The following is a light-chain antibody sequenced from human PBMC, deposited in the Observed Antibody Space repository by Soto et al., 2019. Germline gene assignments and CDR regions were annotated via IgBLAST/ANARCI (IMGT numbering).Light chain of an antibody. V-gene: IGLV2-14*01. CDR3: SSYTSSSTLV. Sequence: QSALTQPASVSGSPGQSITISCTGTSSDVGYYNYVSWYQQHPGKAPKLMIYEVSNRPSGVSNRFSASKSGNTASLTISGLKAEDEADYYCSSYTSSSTLVFGTGTKVTVL. J-gene: IGLJ1*01. CDR2: EVS. CDR1: SSDVGYYNY.